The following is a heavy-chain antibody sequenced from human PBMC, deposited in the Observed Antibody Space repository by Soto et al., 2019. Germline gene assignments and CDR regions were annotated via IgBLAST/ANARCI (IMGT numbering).Heavy chain of an antibody. Sequence: EVLLVESGGGLVKPGGSLRLSCAASGFNFGGSSMNWVRQSPRKGLEWVSSISDSGGFIKYADSVKGRFTISRANAKNSLFLQMDSRRADDTAVYYCATSTSLYYFNWGQGNLVTVSS. CDR2: ISDSGGFI. J-gene: IGHJ4*02. CDR3: ATSTSLYYFN. CDR1: GFNFGGSS. D-gene: IGHD6-13*01. V-gene: IGHV3-21*01.